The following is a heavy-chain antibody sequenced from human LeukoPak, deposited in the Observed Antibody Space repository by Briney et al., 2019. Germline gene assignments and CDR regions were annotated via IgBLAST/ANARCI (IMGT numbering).Heavy chain of an antibody. V-gene: IGHV4-38-2*02. Sequence: SETLSLTCTVSGYSIASGYLWGWIRQTPEKGLEWIATIYHSGRTYYNLSLKSRVTKSMDTSRNQFSLKVTSVTAAETALYFCARGGPWELSHRDYFDYWGQGTLVTVSS. CDR1: GYSIASGYL. CDR2: IYHSGRT. CDR3: ARGGPWELSHRDYFDY. J-gene: IGHJ4*02. D-gene: IGHD1-26*01.